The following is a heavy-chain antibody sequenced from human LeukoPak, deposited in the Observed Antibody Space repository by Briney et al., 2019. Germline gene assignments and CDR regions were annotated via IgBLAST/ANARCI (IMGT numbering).Heavy chain of an antibody. Sequence: ASVKVSCKASGYTFISYGISWVRQAPGQGLEWMGWINPNSGGTNYAQKFQGRVTMTRDTSISTAYMELSRLRSDDTAVYYCARVSISSSSPPFDYWGQGTLVTVSS. CDR1: GYTFISYG. CDR2: INPNSGGT. CDR3: ARVSISSSSPPFDY. D-gene: IGHD6-6*01. V-gene: IGHV1-2*02. J-gene: IGHJ4*02.